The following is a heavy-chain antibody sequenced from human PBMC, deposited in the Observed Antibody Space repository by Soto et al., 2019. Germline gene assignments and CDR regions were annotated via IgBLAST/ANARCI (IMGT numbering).Heavy chain of an antibody. CDR3: ATPYYDFWSGYYNYYYYGMDV. D-gene: IGHD3-3*01. V-gene: IGHV3-11*01. CDR1: GFTFSDYY. J-gene: IGHJ6*02. CDR2: ISSSGSTI. Sequence: PGGSLRLSCAASGFTFSDYYMSWIRQAPGKGLEWVSYISSSGSTIYYADSVKGRFTISRDNAKNSLYPQMNSLRAEDTAVYYCATPYYDFWSGYYNYYYYGMDVWGQGTTVTVSS.